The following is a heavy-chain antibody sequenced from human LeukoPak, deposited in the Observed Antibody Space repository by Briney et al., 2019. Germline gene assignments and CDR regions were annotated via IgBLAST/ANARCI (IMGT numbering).Heavy chain of an antibody. J-gene: IGHJ4*02. D-gene: IGHD3-22*01. CDR3: AKSAYYDASGYYREYYFDY. CDR2: ISSSSSYI. V-gene: IGHV3-21*04. CDR1: GFTFSSYS. Sequence: GGSLRLSCAASGFTFSSYSMNWVRQAPGKGLEWVSSISSSSSYIYYADSVKGRFTISRDKTKNTLYMQMNSLRAEDTAVYYCAKSAYYDASGYYREYYFDYWGQGTLVTVSS.